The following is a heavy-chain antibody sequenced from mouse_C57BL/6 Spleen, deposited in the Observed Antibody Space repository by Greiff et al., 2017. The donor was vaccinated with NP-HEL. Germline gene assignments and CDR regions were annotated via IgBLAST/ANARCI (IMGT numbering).Heavy chain of an antibody. Sequence: QVQLKQPGAELVKPGASVKMSCKASGYTFTSYWITWVKQRPGQGLEWIGDIYAGSGSTNYNEKFKSQATLTVDTSSSTAYMQLSSLTSEDSAVYYCARAGGDTTGFYDMDYWGQGTSVTVSS. J-gene: IGHJ4*01. CDR2: IYAGSGST. V-gene: IGHV1-55*01. CDR3: ARAGGDTTGFYDMDY. D-gene: IGHD1-1*01. CDR1: GYTFTSYW.